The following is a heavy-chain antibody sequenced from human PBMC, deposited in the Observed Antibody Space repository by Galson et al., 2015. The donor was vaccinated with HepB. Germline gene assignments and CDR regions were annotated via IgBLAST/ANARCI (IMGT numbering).Heavy chain of an antibody. CDR2: IYSGGST. V-gene: IGHV3-53*04. D-gene: IGHD1-26*01. J-gene: IGHJ4*02. Sequence: SLRLSCAASGFTVSSNYMSWVRQAPGKGLEWVSVIYSGGSTYYADSVKGRFTISRHNSKNTLYLQMNSLRAEDTAVYYCASMGGGYSGSYYRNWGQGTLVTVSS. CDR3: ASMGGGYSGSYYRN. CDR1: GFTVSSNY.